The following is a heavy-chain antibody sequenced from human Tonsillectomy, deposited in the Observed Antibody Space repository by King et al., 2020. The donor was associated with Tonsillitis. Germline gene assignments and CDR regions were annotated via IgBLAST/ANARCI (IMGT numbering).Heavy chain of an antibody. Sequence: VQLVESGPGLVKPSGTLSLTCTVSGGSINSDNWWSWVRQPPGKGLEWIGEIYHSGTTNYNPSLKRRLTMSVDKSKNQFSLNLNSVTAADTAVYYCASVRLGYSNSLYYFDYWGQGTLVTVSS. CDR3: ASVRLGYSNSLYYFDY. CDR1: GGSINSDNW. V-gene: IGHV4-4*02. D-gene: IGHD6-13*01. J-gene: IGHJ4*02. CDR2: IYHSGTT.